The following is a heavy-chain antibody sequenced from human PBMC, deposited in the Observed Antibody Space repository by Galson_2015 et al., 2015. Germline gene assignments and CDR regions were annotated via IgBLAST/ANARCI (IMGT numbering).Heavy chain of an antibody. CDR1: GFAFNSSE. J-gene: IGHJ4*02. CDR2: ISNTGSVT. V-gene: IGHV3-48*03. CDR3: ARAQWLVPPGFDY. Sequence: SLRLSCAAAGFAFNSSELNWVRQAPGKGLEWISSISNTGSVTKYADSVKGRFTISRDNAKNSLFLQMSSLGVEDTAVYYCARAQWLVPPGFDYWGQGTLVTVSS. D-gene: IGHD6-19*01.